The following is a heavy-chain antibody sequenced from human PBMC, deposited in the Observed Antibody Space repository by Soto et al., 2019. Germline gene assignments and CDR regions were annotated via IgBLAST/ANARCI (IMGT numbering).Heavy chain of an antibody. CDR3: AKDQGDFWSGYHGHNWFDP. D-gene: IGHD3-3*01. V-gene: IGHV3-23*01. Sequence: GSLRLSCAASGFTFSSYAMSWVRQAPGKGLEWVSAISGSGGSTYYADSVKGRFTISRDNSKNTLYLQMNSLRAEDTAVYYCAKDQGDFWSGYHGHNWFDPWGQGTLVTVSS. CDR2: ISGSGGST. CDR1: GFTFSSYA. J-gene: IGHJ5*02.